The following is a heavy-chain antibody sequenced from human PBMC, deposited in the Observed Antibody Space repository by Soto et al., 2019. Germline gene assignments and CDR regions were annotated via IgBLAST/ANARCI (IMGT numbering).Heavy chain of an antibody. V-gene: IGHV4-39*01. CDR3: SRRAPEGFDP. CDR2: INHSGNT. CDR1: GGSIFTSAYY. J-gene: IGHJ5*02. Sequence: PSETLSLTCAVSGGSIFTSAYYFFCIRQAPGKGLELIGSINHSGNTYLSPSLKDRVTMSVDTSKNSFSLKLRSATAADTGLYYCSRRAPEGFDPWGQGTLVTVSS.